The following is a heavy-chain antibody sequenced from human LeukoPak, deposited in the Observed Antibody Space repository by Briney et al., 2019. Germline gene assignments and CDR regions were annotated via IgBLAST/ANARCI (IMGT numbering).Heavy chain of an antibody. Sequence: SETLSLTCAVYGGSFSGYYWSWIRQPPGKGLEWIGEINHSGTTNYNPSLKSRVTISVDTSKNQFSLKLSSVTAADTAVYYCARIGVHYYGSGTYYNALSGWFDPWGQGTLVTVSS. D-gene: IGHD3-10*01. CDR1: GGSFSGYY. CDR2: INHSGTT. J-gene: IGHJ5*02. CDR3: ARIGVHYYGSGTYYNALSGWFDP. V-gene: IGHV4-34*01.